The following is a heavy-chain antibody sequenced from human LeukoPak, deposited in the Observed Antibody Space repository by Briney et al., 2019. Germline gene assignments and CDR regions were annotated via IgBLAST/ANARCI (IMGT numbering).Heavy chain of an antibody. D-gene: IGHD3-16*01. CDR3: ASHLGGHFDY. V-gene: IGHV3-33*01. J-gene: IGHJ4*02. CDR1: AFTFSSYG. Sequence: GRSLRLSCAASAFTFSSYGMHWVRQAPGKGLEWVAVIWYDGSNKYYADSVKGRFTISRDNSKNTLYLQMNSLRAKDTAVYYCASHLGGHFDYWGPGTLVTVSS. CDR2: IWYDGSNK.